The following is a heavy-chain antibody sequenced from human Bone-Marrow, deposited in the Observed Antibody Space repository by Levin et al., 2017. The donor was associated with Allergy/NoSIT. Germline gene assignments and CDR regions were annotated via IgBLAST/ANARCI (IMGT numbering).Heavy chain of an antibody. J-gene: IGHJ4*02. D-gene: IGHD3-9*01. V-gene: IGHV3-64D*06. Sequence: GESLKISCSASGFTFSSYAMHWVRQAPGKGLEYVSAISSNGGSTYYADSVKGRFTISRDNSKNTLYLQMSSLRAEDTAVYYCVKAQARLRYFDWLSNSNALDYWGQGTLVTVSS. CDR3: VKAQARLRYFDWLSNSNALDY. CDR1: GFTFSSYA. CDR2: ISSNGGST.